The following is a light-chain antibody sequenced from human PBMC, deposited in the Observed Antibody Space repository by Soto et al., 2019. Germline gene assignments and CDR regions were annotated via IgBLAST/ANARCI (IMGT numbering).Light chain of an antibody. CDR3: SSYMAPTAVAV. V-gene: IGLV2-14*01. CDR2: EVT. Sequence: QSALTQPASVSGSPGQSITISCTGASGDIAAYNFVSWYQHRPGKDPKLMIYEVTNRPSGVSIRFSGSKSCDTASLTISDPQAEDEADYYCSSYMAPTAVAVFGGGTQVTVL. CDR1: SGDIAAYNF. J-gene: IGLJ3*02.